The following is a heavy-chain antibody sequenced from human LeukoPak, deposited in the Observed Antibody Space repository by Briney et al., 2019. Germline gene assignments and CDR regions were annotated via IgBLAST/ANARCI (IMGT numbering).Heavy chain of an antibody. CDR2: ISYDGSNK. Sequence: PGGSLRLSCAASGFTFSSYAMHWVRQAPGKGLEWVAVISYDGSNKYYADSVKGRFTISRDNSKNTLYLQMNSLRAEDTAVYYCARVTAPESYGDYPVDAFDIWGQGTMVTVSS. D-gene: IGHD4-17*01. CDR3: ARVTAPESYGDYPVDAFDI. J-gene: IGHJ3*02. CDR1: GFTFSSYA. V-gene: IGHV3-30-3*01.